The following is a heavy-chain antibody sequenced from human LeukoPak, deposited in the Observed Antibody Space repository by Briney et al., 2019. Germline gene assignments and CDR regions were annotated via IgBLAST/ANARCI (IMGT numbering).Heavy chain of an antibody. V-gene: IGHV3-7*04. CDR1: GFPFSSYW. CDR2: ITLDGSDS. D-gene: IGHD1-1*01. J-gene: IGHJ4*02. CDR3: TTENWYVFEN. Sequence: GGSLRLSCAATGFPFSSYWVAWGRQAPGKGLEWVATITLDGSDSYYVDSVKGRFTVSRDNAKNSLYLQMNSLRAEDTAVFYCTTENWYVFENWGQGSLVTVSS.